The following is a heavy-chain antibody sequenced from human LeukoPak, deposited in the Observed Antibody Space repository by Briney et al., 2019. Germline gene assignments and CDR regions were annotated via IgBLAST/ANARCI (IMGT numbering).Heavy chain of an antibody. Sequence: SVKVSCKASGGTFSIYAISWVRQAPGQGLEWMGGIIPIFGTANYAQKFQGRVTITADESKSTAYMELSSLRSEDTAVYYCAREGDIVATIDWGQGTLVTVSS. V-gene: IGHV1-69*13. CDR1: GGTFSIYA. CDR3: AREGDIVATID. D-gene: IGHD5-12*01. J-gene: IGHJ4*02. CDR2: IIPIFGTA.